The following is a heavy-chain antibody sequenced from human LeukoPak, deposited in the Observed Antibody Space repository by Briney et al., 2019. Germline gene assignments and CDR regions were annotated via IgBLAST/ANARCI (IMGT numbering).Heavy chain of an antibody. D-gene: IGHD3-22*01. CDR3: AREARSDYYDSSGYFDP. J-gene: IGHJ5*02. CDR2: IYSGGST. CDR1: GFTVSSNY. Sequence: GGSLRLSCAASGFTVSSNYMSWVRQAPGKGLEWVSVIYSGGSTYYADSVKGRFTISRDNSKNTLYPQMNSLRAEDTAVYYCAREARSDYYDSSGYFDPWGQGTLVTVSS. V-gene: IGHV3-53*01.